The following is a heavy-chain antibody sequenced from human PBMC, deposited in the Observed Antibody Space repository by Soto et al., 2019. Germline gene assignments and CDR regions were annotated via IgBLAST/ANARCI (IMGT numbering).Heavy chain of an antibody. J-gene: IGHJ5*02. CDR2: IYYSGST. V-gene: IGHV4-59*08. Sequence: SETLSLTCTVSGGSISSYYWSWIRQPPGKGLEWIGYIYYSGSTNYNPSLKSRVTISVDTSKNQFSLKLSSVTASVTVVYYCAKLAAAGPYNWFDPWGQGTLVTVSS. CDR1: GGSISSYY. D-gene: IGHD6-13*01. CDR3: AKLAAAGPYNWFDP.